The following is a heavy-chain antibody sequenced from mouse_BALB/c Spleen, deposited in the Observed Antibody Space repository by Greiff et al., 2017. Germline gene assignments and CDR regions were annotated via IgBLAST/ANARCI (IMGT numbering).Heavy chain of an antibody. J-gene: IGHJ3*01. V-gene: IGHV5-6-4*01. CDR2: ISSGGSYT. Sequence: EVKLVESGGGLVKPGGSLKLSCAASGFTFSSYTMSWVRQTPEKRLEWVATISSGGSYTYYPDSVKGRFTISRDNAKNTLYLQMSSLKSEDTAMYYWTREGLGGTWFAYWGQGTLVTVSA. CDR3: TREGLGGTWFAY. CDR1: GFTFSSYT. D-gene: IGHD3-3*01.